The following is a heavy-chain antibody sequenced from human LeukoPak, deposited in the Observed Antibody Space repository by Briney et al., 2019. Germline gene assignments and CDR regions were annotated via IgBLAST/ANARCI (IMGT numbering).Heavy chain of an antibody. CDR2: IRYDGSNK. J-gene: IGHJ4*02. CDR3: AKPLSSYGGSDY. Sequence: GGSLRLSCAASGFTFSSYGMHWVRQAPGKGLEWVAFIRYDGSNKYCADSVKGRFTISRDNSKNTLYLQMNSLRAEDTAVYYCAKPLSSYGGSDYWGQGTLVTVSS. D-gene: IGHD4-23*01. CDR1: GFTFSSYG. V-gene: IGHV3-30*02.